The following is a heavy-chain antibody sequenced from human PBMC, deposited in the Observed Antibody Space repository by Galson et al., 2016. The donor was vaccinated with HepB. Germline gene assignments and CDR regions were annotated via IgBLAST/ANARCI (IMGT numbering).Heavy chain of an antibody. CDR1: GFSFSSYG. CDR3: ARVGGQWQAFDY. J-gene: IGHJ4*02. Sequence: SLRLSCAASGFSFSSYGMHWVRQAPGKGLEWVAVVSYDGNDKYYADSVKGRFTISRDNSKNMYYLQMNSLRVEDTAMYYCARVGGQWQAFDYWGQGTLVTVSS. D-gene: IGHD6-19*01. CDR2: VSYDGNDK. V-gene: IGHV3-30*03.